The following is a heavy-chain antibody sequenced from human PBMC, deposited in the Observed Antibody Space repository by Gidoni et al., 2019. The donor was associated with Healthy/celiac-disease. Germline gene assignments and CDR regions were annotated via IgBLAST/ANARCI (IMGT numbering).Heavy chain of an antibody. V-gene: IGHV3-23*01. Sequence: EVQLLESGGGLVQPGGSLRLSCAASGFTLSSYAMSWVRPAPGKGLEWVSAISGSGGSTYYADSVKGRFTISRDNSKNTLYLQMNSLRAEDTAVYYCAKDTLQYQRGDYFDYWGQGTLVTVSS. J-gene: IGHJ4*02. D-gene: IGHD2-2*01. CDR1: GFTLSSYA. CDR2: ISGSGGST. CDR3: AKDTLQYQRGDYFDY.